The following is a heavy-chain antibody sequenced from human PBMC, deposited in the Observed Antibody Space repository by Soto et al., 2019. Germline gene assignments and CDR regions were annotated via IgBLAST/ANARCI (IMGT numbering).Heavy chain of an antibody. CDR3: ARHGYSYGGGYFDY. CDR2: IYSGGSA. J-gene: IGHJ4*02. V-gene: IGHV3-66*04. D-gene: IGHD5-18*01. Sequence: EVQLVESGGGLVQPGGSLRLSCAASGFTVSSNYMSWVRQAPGKGLAWVSVIYSGGSAYYADSVKGRFTISRDNSKNTLHLQMNSRRAEDTAVYYCARHGYSYGGGYFDYWGQGNLVTVSS. CDR1: GFTVSSNY.